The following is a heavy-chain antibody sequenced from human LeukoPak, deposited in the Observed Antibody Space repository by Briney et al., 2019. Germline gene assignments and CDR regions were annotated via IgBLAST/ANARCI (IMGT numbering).Heavy chain of an antibody. Sequence: PGRSLRLSCAASGFTFDDYAMHWVQHAPGKGLEWVSGISWNSGSIGYADSVKGRFTISRDNAKNSLYLQMNSLRAEDTALYYCAKDIGYYGSGSYYNAYFDYWGQGTLVTVSS. CDR3: AKDIGYYGSGSYYNAYFDY. CDR2: ISWNSGSI. J-gene: IGHJ4*02. V-gene: IGHV3-9*01. CDR1: GFTFDDYA. D-gene: IGHD3-10*01.